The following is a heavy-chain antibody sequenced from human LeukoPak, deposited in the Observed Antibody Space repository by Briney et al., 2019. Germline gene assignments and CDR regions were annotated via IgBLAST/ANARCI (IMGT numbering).Heavy chain of an antibody. Sequence: PGGSLRLSCAASGFTFSSNAMSWVRQAPGKGLEWVSAISGSDARTYYADSVKGRFTISRDNSKNTLYLQMSSLRAEDTAVYYCAKPLSGWYSFDYWGQGTPVTVSS. CDR3: AKPLSGWYSFDY. CDR2: ISGSDART. D-gene: IGHD6-19*01. J-gene: IGHJ4*02. V-gene: IGHV3-23*01. CDR1: GFTFSSNA.